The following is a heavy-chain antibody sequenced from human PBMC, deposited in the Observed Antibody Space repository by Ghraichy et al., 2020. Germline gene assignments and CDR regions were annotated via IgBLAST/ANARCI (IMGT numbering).Heavy chain of an antibody. CDR3: ARRVAAADTEGSYWYFDL. CDR2: IYPGDSDT. V-gene: IGHV5-51*01. D-gene: IGHD6-13*01. J-gene: IGHJ2*01. CDR1: GYSFTSYW. Sequence: GESLNISCKGSGYSFTSYWIGWVRQMPGKGLEWMGIIYPGDSDTRYSPSFQGQVTISADKSISTAYLQWSSLKASDTAMYYCARRVAAADTEGSYWYFDLWGRGTLVTVSS.